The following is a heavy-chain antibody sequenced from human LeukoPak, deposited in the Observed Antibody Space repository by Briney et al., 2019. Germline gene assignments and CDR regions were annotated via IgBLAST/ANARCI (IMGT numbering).Heavy chain of an antibody. J-gene: IGHJ4*02. D-gene: IGHD6-6*01. CDR3: ARYSSSSRGVFGY. V-gene: IGHV3-30*03. Sequence: GGSLRLSCAASGFTFSSYGMHWVRQAPGKGLEWVAVISYDGSNKYYADSVKGRFTISRDNSKNTLYLQMNSLRAEDTAVYYCARYSSSSRGVFGYWGQGTLVTVSS. CDR2: ISYDGSNK. CDR1: GFTFSSYG.